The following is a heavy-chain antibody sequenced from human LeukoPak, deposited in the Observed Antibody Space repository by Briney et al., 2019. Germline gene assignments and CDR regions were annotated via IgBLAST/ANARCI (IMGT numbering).Heavy chain of an antibody. D-gene: IGHD6-19*01. CDR1: GYSFTSYW. J-gene: IGHJ4*02. Sequence: GESLKISCKGSGYSFTSYWIGWVRQMPGKGLEWMGIIYPGDSDSRYSPSFQGQVTISADKSISTAYLQWSSLKASDTAMYYCARTYYTTDWYVAYWGQGTLVTVSS. V-gene: IGHV5-51*01. CDR2: IYPGDSDS. CDR3: ARTYYTTDWYVAY.